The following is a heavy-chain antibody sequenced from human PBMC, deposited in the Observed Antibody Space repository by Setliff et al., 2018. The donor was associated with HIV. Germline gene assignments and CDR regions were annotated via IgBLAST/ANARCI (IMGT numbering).Heavy chain of an antibody. CDR3: ARDCRVAAAVVLAFDI. V-gene: IGHV3-20*04. J-gene: IGHJ3*02. Sequence: GGSLRLSCAASGFNFDDYGMSWVRQAPGKGLEWVSGINWNGDSTGYADSVKGRFTISRDNAKNSLYLQMNSLRAEDTASYYCARDCRVAAAVVLAFDIWGQGTMVTVSS. CDR2: INWNGDST. D-gene: IGHD6-13*01. CDR1: GFNFDDYG.